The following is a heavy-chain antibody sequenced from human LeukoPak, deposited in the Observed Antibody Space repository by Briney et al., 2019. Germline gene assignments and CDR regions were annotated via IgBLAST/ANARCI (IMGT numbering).Heavy chain of an antibody. CDR3: ARLITTPKIVIPPRDY. V-gene: IGHV3-15*01. J-gene: IGHJ4*02. D-gene: IGHD1-14*01. CDR1: GFTFSNAW. Sequence: GGSLRLSCVASGFTFSNAWMSWVRHAPGKGLEWVGRIKSKSDGGTTDYAAPVKGRITISRDDSKNTLFLQMNSLKVEDTAVYYCARLITTPKIVIPPRDYWGQGTLVTVSS. CDR2: IKSKSDGGTT.